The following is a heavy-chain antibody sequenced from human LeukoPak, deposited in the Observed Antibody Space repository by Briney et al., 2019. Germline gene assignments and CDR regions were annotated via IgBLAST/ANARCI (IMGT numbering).Heavy chain of an antibody. D-gene: IGHD6-13*01. V-gene: IGHV3-23*01. CDR2: ITGSGGRT. CDR3: ARESPVAATGRSWFDA. CDR1: GFTFSSYA. J-gene: IGHJ5*02. Sequence: PGGSLRLSRAASGFTFSSYAMTWVRQAPGKGLEWVSTITGSGGRTYYADSVEGRFTISRDTSKNTLYLQMNSLRAEDTAIYYCARESPVAATGRSWFDAWGQGTLVTASS.